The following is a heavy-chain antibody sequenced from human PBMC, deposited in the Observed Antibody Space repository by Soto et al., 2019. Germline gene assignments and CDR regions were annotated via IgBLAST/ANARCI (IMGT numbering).Heavy chain of an antibody. V-gene: IGHV4-39*01. J-gene: IGHJ4*02. Sequence: QLQLRESGPGLVKPSETLSLTCTVSGGSISDSDYHWGWIRQPPGKGLEWIGSLSRSGSTYHSASLKSRATISVDTSKNQFSLNLGSVTAADTAVYYCARHRGPTGPNYWGQGTLVTVSS. D-gene: IGHD3-10*01. CDR2: LSRSGST. CDR1: GGSISDSDYH. CDR3: ARHRGPTGPNY.